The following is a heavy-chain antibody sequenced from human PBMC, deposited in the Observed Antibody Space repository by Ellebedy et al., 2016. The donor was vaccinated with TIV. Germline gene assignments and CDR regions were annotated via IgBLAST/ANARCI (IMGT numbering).Heavy chain of an antibody. V-gene: IGHV4-39*01. D-gene: IGHD3-10*01. CDR1: GGSIDSSSTY. J-gene: IGHJ5*02. CDR2: IYYSGST. CDR3: ARWFGELLYVRWFDP. Sequence: SETLSLTCTVSGGSIDSSSTYWGWIRQPPGKGLEWIGSIYYSGSTFYNPSLKSRVTISVDTSKSQFSLKLSSVTAADTAVYYCARWFGELLYVRWFDPWGQGTLVTVSS.